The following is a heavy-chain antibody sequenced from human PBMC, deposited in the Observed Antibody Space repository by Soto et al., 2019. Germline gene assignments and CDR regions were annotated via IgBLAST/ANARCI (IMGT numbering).Heavy chain of an antibody. Sequence: QVQLMQSGAEVKKPGASVKVSCKASGDTFTDYYIHWVRQAPGQGLEWMGTVNPSGGHTTYAQHFLGRVTMTRDPSTSTLYMELTSLTSDDTALYYCARGGHVVVVTAALDYWGQVTLVSVSS. J-gene: IGHJ4*02. CDR3: ARGGHVVVVTAALDY. V-gene: IGHV1-46*01. D-gene: IGHD2-21*02. CDR2: VNPSGGHT. CDR1: GDTFTDYY.